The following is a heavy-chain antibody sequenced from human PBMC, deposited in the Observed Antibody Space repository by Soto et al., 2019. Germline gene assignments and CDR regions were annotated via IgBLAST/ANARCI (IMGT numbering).Heavy chain of an antibody. CDR2: VGADGGAK. V-gene: IGHV3-30*03. CDR3: AREGAFENWYLDL. D-gene: IGHD3-10*01. J-gene: IGHJ2*01. CDR1: GFPFRTHG. Sequence: QVQLVESGGGVVQPGQSLGLSCAASGFPFRTHGMHWVRQAPGKGLEWLAVVGADGGAKVYTDSVKGRFTTSRDNSKEMVYLQMNSLRPEDTAVYYCAREGAFENWYLDLWGRGTLVTVSS.